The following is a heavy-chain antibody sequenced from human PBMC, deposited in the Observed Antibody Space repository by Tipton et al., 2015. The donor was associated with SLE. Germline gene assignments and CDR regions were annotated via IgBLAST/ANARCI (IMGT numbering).Heavy chain of an antibody. D-gene: IGHD2-15*01. CDR3: ARDPRILRDVDAFDI. CDR1: GGSLSGYY. V-gene: IGHV4-34*01. Sequence: TLSLTCAVYGGSLSGYYWSWIRQPPGKGLEWIGEINHSGSTNYNPSLKSRVTISVDTSKNQFSLKMSSVTAPDTAVYYCARDPRILRDVDAFDIWGQGTMVTGSS. J-gene: IGHJ3*02. CDR2: INHSGST.